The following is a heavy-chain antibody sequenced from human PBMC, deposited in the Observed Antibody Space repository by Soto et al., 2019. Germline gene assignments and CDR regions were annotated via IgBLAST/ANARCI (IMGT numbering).Heavy chain of an antibody. Sequence: SETLSLTCTVSGVSVSSRNYLWDWIRQPPGKGLEWIGSVTTNYNPSLRSRATISVDTSKNQFSLKLSSVTAADTAVYYCATYGGDTGRFDYWGQGTLVTVSS. J-gene: IGHJ4*02. CDR2: SVTT. D-gene: IGHD2-21*01. CDR1: GVSVSSRNYL. V-gene: IGHV4-39*01. CDR3: ATYGGDTGRFDY.